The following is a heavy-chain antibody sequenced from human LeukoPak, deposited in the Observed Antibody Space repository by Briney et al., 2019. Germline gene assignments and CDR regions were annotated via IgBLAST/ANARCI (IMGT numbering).Heavy chain of an antibody. Sequence: GGSLRLSCAASGFTFSSYGMHWVRQAPGKGLEWVAVIWYDGSNKYYADSVRGRFTISRDNTKNLLYLQMSSLRAEDTAVYYCATDRGWRTSGYYLYYFEYWGQGTLVTFSS. CDR3: ATDRGWRTSGYYLYYFEY. CDR2: IWYDGSNK. J-gene: IGHJ4*02. D-gene: IGHD3-3*01. V-gene: IGHV3-33*03. CDR1: GFTFSSYG.